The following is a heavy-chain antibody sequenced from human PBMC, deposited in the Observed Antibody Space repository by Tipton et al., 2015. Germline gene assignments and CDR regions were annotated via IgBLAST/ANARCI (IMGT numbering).Heavy chain of an antibody. J-gene: IGHJ4*02. CDR3: AKTHGAYDWYLDH. V-gene: IGHV4-4*09. Sequence: LRLSCTVSGGSISHYYWSWIRQPPGKGLEWIGYIYSSATTSYSSALRSRVTISVDTSKNQFSLNLRSVTAADTAVYFCAKTHGAYDWYLDHWGQGTLVTVSS. CDR2: IYSSATT. D-gene: IGHD5-12*01. CDR1: GGSISHYY.